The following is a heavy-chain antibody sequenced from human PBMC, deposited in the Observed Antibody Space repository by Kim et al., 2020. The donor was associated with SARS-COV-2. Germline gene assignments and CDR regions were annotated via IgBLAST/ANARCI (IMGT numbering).Heavy chain of an antibody. J-gene: IGHJ5*02. CDR1: GYTFTSYG. CDR2: ISAYNGNT. V-gene: IGHV1-18*04. CDR3: ARRLWFGELGSGFDP. D-gene: IGHD3-10*01. Sequence: ASVKVSCKASGYTFTSYGISWVRQAPGQGLEWMGWISAYNGNTNYAQKLQGRVTMTTDTSTSTAYMELRSLRSDDTAVYYCARRLWFGELGSGFDPWGQGTLVTVSS.